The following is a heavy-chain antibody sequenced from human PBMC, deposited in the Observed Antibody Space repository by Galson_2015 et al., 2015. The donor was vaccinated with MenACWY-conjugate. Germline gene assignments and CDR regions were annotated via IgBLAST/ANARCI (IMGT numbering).Heavy chain of an antibody. CDR3: ARDGSGWVIDF. D-gene: IGHD6-19*01. CDR1: GFTFSHYS. J-gene: IGHJ4*02. V-gene: IGHV3-48*04. Sequence: SLRLSCAASGFTFSHYSMYWVRQAPGKGLGWVSYIGSVTSTIYYRDSVKGRFTISRDNAKNSLYLQMNSLRAEDTAVYYCARDGSGWVIDFWGQGTLVTVSS. CDR2: IGSVTSTI.